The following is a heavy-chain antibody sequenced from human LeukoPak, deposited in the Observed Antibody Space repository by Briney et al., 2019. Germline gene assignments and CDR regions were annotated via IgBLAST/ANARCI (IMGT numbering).Heavy chain of an antibody. CDR3: ARDQEAFDY. J-gene: IGHJ4*02. CDR1: GYTFTGYD. CDR2: IYLRDGST. Sequence: GASVKVSCKASGYTFTGYDIHWVGQAPGQGLGWMGMIYLRDGSTSYAQKFPGRVTVTSDTSTSTAHMELSGLRTEDTAVYYCARDQEAFDYWGQGTLVTVSS. V-gene: IGHV1-46*01.